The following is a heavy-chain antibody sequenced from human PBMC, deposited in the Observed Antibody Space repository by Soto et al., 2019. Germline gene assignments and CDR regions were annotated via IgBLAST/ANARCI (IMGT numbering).Heavy chain of an antibody. CDR2: MNPNTGNS. Sequence: GASVKVSCKASGYTFTSYDIYWVRQATGQGLEWMGWMNPNTGNSAYAQKFQGRATVTSDTSINTIHMELNSLRSEDTAVYYCARRAETNGWNGFGADKYYFDFWGQGTLVTVSS. CDR1: GYTFTSYD. D-gene: IGHD1-1*01. CDR3: ARRAETNGWNGFGADKYYFDF. J-gene: IGHJ4*02. V-gene: IGHV1-8*01.